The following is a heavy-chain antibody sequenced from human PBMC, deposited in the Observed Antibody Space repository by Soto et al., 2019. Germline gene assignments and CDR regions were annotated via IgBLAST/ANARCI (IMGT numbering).Heavy chain of an antibody. V-gene: IGHV5-51*01. CDR2: IYPGDSDT. J-gene: IGHJ6*02. CDR1: GYSFTSYW. D-gene: IGHD6-19*01. Sequence: GESLKISCKGSGYSFTSYWIGWVRQMPGKGLEWMGIIYPGDSDTRYSPSFQGQVTISADKSISTAYLQWSSLKASDTAMYYCARHMGSGWFVDGMDVWGQGTTVTVSS. CDR3: ARHMGSGWFVDGMDV.